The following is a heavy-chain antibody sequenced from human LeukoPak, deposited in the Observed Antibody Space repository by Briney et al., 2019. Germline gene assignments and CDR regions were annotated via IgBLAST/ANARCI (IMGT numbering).Heavy chain of an antibody. V-gene: IGHV3-23*01. CDR1: GFTFSSCA. Sequence: GGSLRLSCAAYGFTFSSCAMSWVRQPPGKGLEWVSGISGDGGRTYYADSVKGRFTISRDNPKNTLYVQMNSLRAEDTAVYYCAKSWQYRKTWVDYWGQGTLVTVS. D-gene: IGHD6-6*01. J-gene: IGHJ4*02. CDR3: AKSWQYRKTWVDY. CDR2: ISGDGGRT.